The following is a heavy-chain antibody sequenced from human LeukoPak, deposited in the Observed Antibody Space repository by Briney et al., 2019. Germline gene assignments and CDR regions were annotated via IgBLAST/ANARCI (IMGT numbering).Heavy chain of an antibody. D-gene: IGHD3-10*01. Sequence: SETLSLTCTVSGGSISSYYWSWIRQPPGKGLEWIGYIYYSGSTNYNPSLKSRVTISVDTSKNQFSLKLSSVTAADTAVYYCARVHYGSGSYYYYYYYYMDVWGKGTTVTISS. V-gene: IGHV4-59*01. CDR3: ARVHYGSGSYYYYYYYYMDV. CDR1: GGSISSYY. J-gene: IGHJ6*03. CDR2: IYYSGST.